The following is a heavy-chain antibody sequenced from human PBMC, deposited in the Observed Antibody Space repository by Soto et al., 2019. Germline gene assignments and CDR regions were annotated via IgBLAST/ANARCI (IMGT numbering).Heavy chain of an antibody. CDR1: GYTFISYA. Sequence: AASVKVSCKASGYTFISYAIHWVRQAPGQRLEWMGWINAGNGNTKYSQKFQGRVTITRDTSASTAYMELTSLRSEDTAVYYCARELQGLYYFDYWGQGTLATVSS. V-gene: IGHV1-3*01. CDR2: INAGNGNT. CDR3: ARELQGLYYFDY. J-gene: IGHJ4*02. D-gene: IGHD2-15*01.